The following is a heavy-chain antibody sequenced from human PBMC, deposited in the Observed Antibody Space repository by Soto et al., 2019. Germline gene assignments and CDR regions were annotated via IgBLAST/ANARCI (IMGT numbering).Heavy chain of an antibody. Sequence: PSETLSLTCTVSGGSISTADYFWSWIRQPPGEGLEWIGYIYYTGSTYYNPSLKSRVTISVDTSKNQFSLKLSSVTAADTAVYYCARVQKGGILSPWGQGTLVTVSS. V-gene: IGHV4-30-4*01. CDR3: ARVQKGGILSP. CDR1: GGSISTADYF. D-gene: IGHD2-15*01. J-gene: IGHJ5*02. CDR2: IYYTGST.